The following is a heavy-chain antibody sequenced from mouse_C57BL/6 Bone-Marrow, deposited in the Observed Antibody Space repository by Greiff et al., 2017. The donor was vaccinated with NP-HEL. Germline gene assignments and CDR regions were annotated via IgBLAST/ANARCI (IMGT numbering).Heavy chain of an antibody. CDR2: IYPRDGST. V-gene: IGHV1-78*01. CDR1: GYTFTDHT. D-gene: IGHD2-4*01. Sequence: QVQLQQSDAELVKPGASVKISCKVSGYTFTDHTIHWLKQRPEQGLEWIGYIYPRDGSTKYNEKFKGKATLTADKSSSTAYMPLNSLTSEDAAVYFCAETMITTYFDYWGKGTTLTVSS. CDR3: AETMITTYFDY. J-gene: IGHJ2*01.